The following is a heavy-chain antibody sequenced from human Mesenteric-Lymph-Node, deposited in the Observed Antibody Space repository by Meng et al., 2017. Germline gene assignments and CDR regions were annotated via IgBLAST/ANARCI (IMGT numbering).Heavy chain of an antibody. D-gene: IGHD2/OR15-2a*01. CDR1: GGSFSGYY. CDR2: IYTSGST. Sequence: SETLSLTCAVYGGSFSGYYWTWVRQPPGGGLEWIGRIYTSGSTNYNPSLKSRATISVDTSKNQFSLKLSSVTAADTAVYYCVRKVSRGQFDYWGQGTLVTVSS. CDR3: VRKVSRGQFDY. J-gene: IGHJ4*02. V-gene: IGHV4-59*10.